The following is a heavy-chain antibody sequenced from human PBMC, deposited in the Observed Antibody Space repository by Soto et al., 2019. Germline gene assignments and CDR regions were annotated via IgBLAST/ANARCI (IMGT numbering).Heavy chain of an antibody. Sequence: GGSLRLSCAASGFTFSSYWMSWVRQAPGKGLEWVANIKQDGSEKYYVDSVKGRFTISRDNAKNSLYLQMNSLRAEDTAVYYCARVTTTVTTNWFDPWGQGTLVTVSS. D-gene: IGHD4-4*01. CDR1: GFTFSSYW. CDR3: ARVTTTVTTNWFDP. V-gene: IGHV3-7*03. J-gene: IGHJ5*02. CDR2: IKQDGSEK.